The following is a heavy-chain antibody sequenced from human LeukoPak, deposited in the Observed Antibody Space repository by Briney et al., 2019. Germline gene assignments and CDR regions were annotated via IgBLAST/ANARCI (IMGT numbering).Heavy chain of an antibody. V-gene: IGHV4-30-4*08. CDR2: IYYSGST. J-gene: IGHJ4*02. D-gene: IGHD2-15*01. CDR1: GGSISSGDYY. Sequence: SETLSLTCTVSGGSISSGDYYWSWIRQPPGKGLEWIGYIYYSGSTYYNPSLKSRVTISVDTSKNQFSLKLSSVTAADTAVYYRARDPKLRYCGSGGSCYLGGIDYWGQGTLVTVSS. CDR3: ARDPKLRYCGSGGSCYLGGIDY.